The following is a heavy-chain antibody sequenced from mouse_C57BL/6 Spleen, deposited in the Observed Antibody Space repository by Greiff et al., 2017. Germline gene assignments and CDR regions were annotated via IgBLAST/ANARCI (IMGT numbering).Heavy chain of an antibody. J-gene: IGHJ2*01. CDR2: INPGSGGT. CDR3: ARITTVVGGNYFDY. D-gene: IGHD1-1*01. V-gene: IGHV1-54*01. CDR1: GYAFTNYL. Sequence: VQLQQSRAELVRPGTSVKVSCKASGYAFTNYLIEWVKQRPGQGLEWIGVINPGSGGTNYNEKFKGKATLTADKSSSTAYMQLSSLTSEDSAVYFCARITTVVGGNYFDYWGQGTTLTVSS.